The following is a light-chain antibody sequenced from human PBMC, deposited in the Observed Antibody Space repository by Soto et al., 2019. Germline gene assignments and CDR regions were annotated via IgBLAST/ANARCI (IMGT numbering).Light chain of an antibody. J-gene: IGKJ1*01. Sequence: DIVMTQSPDSLAVSLGERATINCKSSQSVLNSSKNKNYLAWYQQKPGQPPKMLIYWASTRESGVPDRFSGSGSGTDFSLTITSLQAEDVAVYYCQQHNSLPWTFGQGTKVEI. CDR1: QSVLNSSKNKNY. V-gene: IGKV4-1*01. CDR2: WAS. CDR3: QQHNSLPWT.